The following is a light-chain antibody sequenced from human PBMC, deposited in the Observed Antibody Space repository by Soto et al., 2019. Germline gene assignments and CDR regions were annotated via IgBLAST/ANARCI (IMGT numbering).Light chain of an antibody. J-gene: IGKJ4*01. Sequence: DIGLTQSPGTLSLSPGERATLSCRARQSFSSRYLAWYQQKPGQAPRLLIYGASSRATCIPDRFSGSGAGTDFTLTISRLEPGDFTVYYCQQYGSSPPLTFGGGTKVEIK. CDR3: QQYGSSPPLT. CDR1: QSFSSRY. V-gene: IGKV3-20*01. CDR2: GAS.